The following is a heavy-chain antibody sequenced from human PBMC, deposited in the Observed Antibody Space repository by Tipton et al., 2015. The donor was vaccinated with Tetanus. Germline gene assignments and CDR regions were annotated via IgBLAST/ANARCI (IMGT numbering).Heavy chain of an antibody. V-gene: IGHV3-9*01. CDR1: GFTFHDYA. Sequence: SLRLSCAASGFTFHDYAIHWVRQVPGKGLEWVAAISGNDGNIVYADSVRGRFTISRDNAKNSLSVQMDSLRPEDTALYYCARAVRGRDVFDVWGQGTVVIVSS. CDR3: ARAVRGRDVFDV. CDR2: ISGNDGNI. J-gene: IGHJ3*01. D-gene: IGHD3-10*01.